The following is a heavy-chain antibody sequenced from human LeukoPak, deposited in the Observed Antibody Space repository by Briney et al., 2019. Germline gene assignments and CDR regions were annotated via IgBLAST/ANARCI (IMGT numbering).Heavy chain of an antibody. CDR1: GGSFSGYY. CDR3: ARRVGYGQYYYYMDA. CDR2: INHSGST. D-gene: IGHD5-18*01. Sequence: PSETLSLTCAVYGGSFSGYYWSWIRQPPGKGLEWIGEINHSGSTNYNPSLKSRVTISVDTSKNQFSLKLSSVTAADTAAYYCARRVGYGQYYYYMDAWGKGTTVTVSS. V-gene: IGHV4-34*01. J-gene: IGHJ6*03.